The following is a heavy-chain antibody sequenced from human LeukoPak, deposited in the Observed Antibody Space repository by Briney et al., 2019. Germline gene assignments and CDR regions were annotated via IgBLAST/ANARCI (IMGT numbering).Heavy chain of an antibody. CDR1: GYSISSGYY. D-gene: IGHD3-22*01. CDR3: ARATYYYDSSGYDFDY. J-gene: IGHJ4*02. CDR2: IYHSGST. Sequence: SETLSLTCTVSGYSISSGYYWGWLRQPPGKGLEWIGSIYHSGSTYYNPSLKSQVTISVDTSKNQFSLKLTSVTAADTAVYYCARATYYYDSSGYDFDYWGQGTLVTVSS. V-gene: IGHV4-38-2*02.